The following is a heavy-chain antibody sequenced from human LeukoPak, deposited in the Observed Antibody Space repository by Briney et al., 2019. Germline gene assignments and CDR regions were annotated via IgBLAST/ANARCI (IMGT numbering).Heavy chain of an antibody. J-gene: IGHJ4*02. CDR2: ISGSGGST. CDR3: AKGRGWLQFFDY. Sequence: GGSLRLSCTASGFTFGDYAMSWVRQAPGKGLEWVSTISGSGGSTYNADSVKGRFTIARDNSKNTLYLQMNSLRAEDTAVYFCAKGRGWLQFFDYWGQGTLVTVSS. CDR1: GFTFGDYA. D-gene: IGHD5-24*01. V-gene: IGHV3-23*01.